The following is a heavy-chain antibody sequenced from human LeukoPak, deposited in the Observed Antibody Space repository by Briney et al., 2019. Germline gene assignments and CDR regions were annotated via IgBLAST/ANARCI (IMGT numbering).Heavy chain of an antibody. D-gene: IGHD3-22*01. J-gene: IGHJ5*02. CDR2: ISYSGST. CDR3: GREPGFGSSGYPNWFDP. V-gene: IGHV4-59*01. Sequence: TSETLSLTCTVSGGSISSYYWSWIGQPPGKGLEWIACISYSGSTKYNPSLKSRVTISEDTSKNQLSLKLSSRTAADTAVYYCGREPGFGSSGYPNWFDPWGQGTLATVSS. CDR1: GGSISSYY.